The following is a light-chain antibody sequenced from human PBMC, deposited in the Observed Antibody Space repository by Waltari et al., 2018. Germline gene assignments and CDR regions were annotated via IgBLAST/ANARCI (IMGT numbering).Light chain of an antibody. Sequence: IEMTQSPESLAVSLGERANIHCKSGRSFLSISNNKNYVAWFQQKPRQAPKLLIYWASTRASGISDRFSGTGSETDFTLTISSLQVEDVALYFCQQYYDTPTFARGTRVEIK. J-gene: IGKJ4*01. V-gene: IGKV4-1*01. CDR2: WAS. CDR3: QQYYDTPT. CDR1: RSFLSISNNKNY.